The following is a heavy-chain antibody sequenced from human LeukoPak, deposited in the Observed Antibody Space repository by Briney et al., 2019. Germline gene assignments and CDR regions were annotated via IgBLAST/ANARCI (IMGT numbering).Heavy chain of an antibody. CDR2: ISSSSYT. CDR1: GFTFSDYY. J-gene: IGHJ4*02. V-gene: IGHV3-11*05. Sequence: GWSLRLSCAASGFTFSDYYMSWIRQAPGKGLEWVSYISSSSYTNYADSVKGRFTISRDNAKNSLYLQMDSLRAEDTAVYYCARAPYSSSWYYFDYWGQGTLVTVSS. CDR3: ARAPYSSSWYYFDY. D-gene: IGHD6-13*01.